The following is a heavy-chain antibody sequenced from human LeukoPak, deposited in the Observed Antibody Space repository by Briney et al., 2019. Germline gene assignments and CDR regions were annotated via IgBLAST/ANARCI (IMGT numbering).Heavy chain of an antibody. CDR2: FRGSGAAT. CDR1: GFTFSSYA. CDR3: AKGSGWEMSYYYYYMDV. D-gene: IGHD1-26*01. V-gene: IGHV3-23*01. J-gene: IGHJ6*03. Sequence: PGGSLRLSCAASGFTFSSYAMNWVRQAPGKGLKWVSGFRGSGAATFYADSVKGRFTISRDNSKNTLYLQMNSLRAEDTAVYYCAKGSGWEMSYYYYYMDVWGKGTTVTISS.